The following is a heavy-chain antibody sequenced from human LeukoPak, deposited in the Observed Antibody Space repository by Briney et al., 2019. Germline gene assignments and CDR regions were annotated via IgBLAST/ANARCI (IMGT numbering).Heavy chain of an antibody. CDR2: IYYSGST. Sequence: PSETLSLTCTVSGGSISSYYWSWIRQLPGKGLEWIGYIYYSGSTNYNPSLKSRVTISVDTSKNQFSLKLSSVTAADTAVYYCARSMSLYYYDSSGSVSWFDPWGQGTLVTVSS. J-gene: IGHJ5*02. CDR3: ARSMSLYYYDSSGSVSWFDP. V-gene: IGHV4-59*01. D-gene: IGHD3-22*01. CDR1: GGSISSYY.